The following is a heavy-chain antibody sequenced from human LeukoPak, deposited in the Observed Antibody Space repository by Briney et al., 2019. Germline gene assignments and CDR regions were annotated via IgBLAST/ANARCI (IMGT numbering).Heavy chain of an antibody. J-gene: IGHJ5*02. CDR2: ISGGGDNT. V-gene: IGHV3-23*01. CDR1: GFVVSSNY. Sequence: PGGSLRLSCAASGFVVSSNYMSWVRQAPGKGLEWVSTISGGGDNTYYADSVKGRFTISRDNSKNTLYLQMNSLRTEDTALYYCARDTRLGYCRSTSCYASWFDPWGQGTLVTVSS. CDR3: ARDTRLGYCRSTSCYASWFDP. D-gene: IGHD2-2*01.